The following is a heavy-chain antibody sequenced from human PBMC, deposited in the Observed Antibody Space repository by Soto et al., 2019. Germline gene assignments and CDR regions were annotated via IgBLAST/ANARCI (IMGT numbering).Heavy chain of an antibody. CDR2: ISAYNGNT. V-gene: IGHV1-18*01. Sequence: ASVKVSCKTSGYTFSNYGINWVRQAPGQGLEWMGWISAYNGNTNFAQKLQGRVSLTTDTSSTTAYMELRSLTSDDTAVYYCARDLVPGYTGFSDYWGQGTLVTDSS. J-gene: IGHJ4*02. D-gene: IGHD5-12*01. CDR1: GYTFSNYG. CDR3: ARDLVPGYTGFSDY.